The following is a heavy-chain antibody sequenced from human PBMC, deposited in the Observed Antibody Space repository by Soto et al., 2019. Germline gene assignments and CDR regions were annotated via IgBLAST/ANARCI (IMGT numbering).Heavy chain of an antibody. Sequence: ASETLSLTCPVSGGSISSYYWSWIRQPPGKGLEWIGYIYYSGSTNYNPSLKSRVTISVDTSKNQFSLKLSSVTAADTAVYYCARESFWSGEFDYWGQGTLVTVSS. CDR3: ARESFWSGEFDY. V-gene: IGHV4-59*01. D-gene: IGHD3-3*01. J-gene: IGHJ4*02. CDR1: GGSISSYY. CDR2: IYYSGST.